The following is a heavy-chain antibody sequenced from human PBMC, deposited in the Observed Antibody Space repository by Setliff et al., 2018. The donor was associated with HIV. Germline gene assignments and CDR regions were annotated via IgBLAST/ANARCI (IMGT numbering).Heavy chain of an antibody. J-gene: IGHJ1*01. D-gene: IGHD2-21*02. V-gene: IGHV4-39*01. Sequence: PSETLSLTCSVSGGFINSDNYYWGWIRQAPGKGLEWIGSIYYSGTTYYNPSLRGRVTISVDRSRNQFSLTLNSVTAADTATYYCASRGIVVVTMSMPDEFFVHWGHGTLVTV. CDR1: GGFINSDNYY. CDR2: IYYSGTT. CDR3: ASRGIVVVTMSMPDEFFVH.